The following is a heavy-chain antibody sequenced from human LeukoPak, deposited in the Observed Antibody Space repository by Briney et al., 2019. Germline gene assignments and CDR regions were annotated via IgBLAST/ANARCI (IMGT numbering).Heavy chain of an antibody. J-gene: IGHJ4*02. D-gene: IGHD5-12*01. Sequence: SETLSLTCTVSGGSISSGSYYWSWIRQPPGKGLEWIGYIYYTGSTNYNPSLKSRVTISVDTSKNQFSLKLSSVTPADTAVYYCARANSFDYWGQGTLVTVSS. CDR2: IYYTGST. CDR1: GGSISSGSYY. V-gene: IGHV4-61*01. CDR3: ARANSFDY.